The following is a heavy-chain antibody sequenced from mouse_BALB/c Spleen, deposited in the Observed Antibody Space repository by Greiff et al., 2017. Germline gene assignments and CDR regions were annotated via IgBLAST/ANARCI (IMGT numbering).Heavy chain of an antibody. CDR1: GFTFSSYA. J-gene: IGHJ2*01. CDR3: ARAGFTTVSYFDY. Sequence: EVQLVESGGGLVKPGGSLKLSCAASGFTFSSYAMSWVRQTPEKRLEWVASISSGGSTYYPDSVKGRFTISRDNARNILYLQMSSLRSEDTAMYYCARAGFTTVSYFDYWGQGTTLTVSS. D-gene: IGHD1-1*01. V-gene: IGHV5-6-5*01. CDR2: ISSGGST.